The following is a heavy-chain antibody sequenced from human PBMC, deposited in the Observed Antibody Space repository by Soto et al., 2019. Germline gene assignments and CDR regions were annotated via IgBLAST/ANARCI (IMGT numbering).Heavy chain of an antibody. D-gene: IGHD6-6*01. CDR1: GFTFTGHY. J-gene: IGHJ6*02. CDR2: INPNSGGT. CDR3: ATLYSSSSLYYYYGMDV. V-gene: IGHV1-2*02. Sequence: ASVKVSCKASGFTFTGHYIHWVRQAPGQGLEWMGWINPNSGGTIYAQKFQGRVTMTEDTSTDTAYMELSSLRSEDTAVYYCATLYSSSSLYYYYGMDVWGQGTTVTVSS.